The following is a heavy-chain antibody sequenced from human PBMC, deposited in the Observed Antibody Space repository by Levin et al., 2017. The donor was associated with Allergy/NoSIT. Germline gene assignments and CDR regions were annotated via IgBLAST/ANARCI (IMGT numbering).Heavy chain of an antibody. D-gene: IGHD4-11*01. V-gene: IGHV3-7*01. Sequence: GGSLRLSCAASGFSFRDYWMSWVRQAPGKGLEWVANIKGDESEKYYVDSVKGRFTISRDNAKNSLYLQMNSLRAEDTAVYYCVRVPTTISHFGMDVWGQGTTVTVSS. CDR1: GFSFRDYW. CDR2: IKGDESEK. CDR3: VRVPTTISHFGMDV. J-gene: IGHJ6*02.